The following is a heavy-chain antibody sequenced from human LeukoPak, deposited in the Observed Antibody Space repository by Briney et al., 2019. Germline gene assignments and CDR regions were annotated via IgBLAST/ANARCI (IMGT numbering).Heavy chain of an antibody. Sequence: SETLSLTCTVSGGSISSSSYYWGWIRQPPGKGLEWIGSIYYSGSTYYNPSLKSRVTISVDTSKNQFSLKLRSVTAADTAVYYCARVYGGSGSYYYPDYWGQGTLVTVSS. CDR3: ARVYGGSGSYYYPDY. J-gene: IGHJ4*02. CDR2: IYYSGST. V-gene: IGHV4-39*07. CDR1: GGSISSSSYY. D-gene: IGHD3-10*01.